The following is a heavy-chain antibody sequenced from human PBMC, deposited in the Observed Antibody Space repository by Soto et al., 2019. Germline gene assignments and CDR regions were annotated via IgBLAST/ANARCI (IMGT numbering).Heavy chain of an antibody. V-gene: IGHV1-69*02. CDR1: GGTFSTYT. CDR2: IIPILNIA. Sequence: QVQLVQSGAEVKKPGSSVKVSCEASGGTFSTYTVTWVRQAPGQGLEWVGRIIPILNIANYAQKFQGRVTITADRSTSTSYLELNSLRSEDTAVYYCAGVEGIAVAGIYSFDYWGQGTLVTVSS. CDR3: AGVEGIAVAGIYSFDY. D-gene: IGHD6-19*01. J-gene: IGHJ4*02.